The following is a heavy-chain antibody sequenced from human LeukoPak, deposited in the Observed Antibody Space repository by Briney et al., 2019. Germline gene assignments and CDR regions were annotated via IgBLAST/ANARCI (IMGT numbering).Heavy chain of an antibody. CDR3: ANLPIVGAADY. CDR1: GFTFSTYG. D-gene: IGHD1-26*01. V-gene: IGHV3-23*01. J-gene: IGHJ4*02. CDR2: ISGNTGST. Sequence: PGGSLTLSCAVSGFTFSTYGMSWVRQAPGRGMEGVSAISGNTGSTYYSDSVRGRFTISRDNSKNTLYLQMSSLRVEDTAIYYCANLPIVGAADYWGQGTLVTAS.